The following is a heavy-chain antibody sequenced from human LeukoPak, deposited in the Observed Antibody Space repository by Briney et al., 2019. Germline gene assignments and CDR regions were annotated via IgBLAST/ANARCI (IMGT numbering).Heavy chain of an antibody. CDR3: AKPRTTYDYDMDV. D-gene: IGHD1-7*01. CDR1: GFTFSSYA. CDR2: ISGSGGST. J-gene: IGHJ6*02. Sequence: PGGSLRLSCAPSGFTFSSYAMNWVRQAPGKGLEWVSSISGSGGSTNNADSVKGRVTISRDNSRNTLYLQMNSLRADDTAVYYCAKPRTTYDYDMDVWGQGTTVTVSS. V-gene: IGHV3-23*01.